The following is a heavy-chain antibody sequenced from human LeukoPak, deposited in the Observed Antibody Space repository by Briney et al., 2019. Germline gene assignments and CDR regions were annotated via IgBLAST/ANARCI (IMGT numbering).Heavy chain of an antibody. D-gene: IGHD1-26*01. CDR3: ARQDSGSYFQYSDY. CDR1: GYSFPMYW. J-gene: IGHJ4*02. Sequence: GESLRISCRASGYSFPMYWIGWVRQMSGRGLEWMGIIYPGDSDTRYSPSFQGQVTISVDESINSVYLQWSSLQASDTAIYYCARQDSGSYFQYSDYWGQGTQVTVSS. V-gene: IGHV5-51*01. CDR2: IYPGDSDT.